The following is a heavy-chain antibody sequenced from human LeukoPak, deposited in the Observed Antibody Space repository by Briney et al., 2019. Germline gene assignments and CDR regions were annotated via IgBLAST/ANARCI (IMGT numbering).Heavy chain of an antibody. CDR1: GFTFRIYG. CDR3: ARATRNGYDY. D-gene: IGHD5-24*01. Sequence: GGSLRLSCAASGFTFRIYGMNWARQAPGKGPEWVSYISDDSDTIHYADSAKGRFTMSRDNAKNSLFLQMNSLRAHDTAVYYCARATRNGYDYWGQGTLVTVSS. CDR2: ISDDSDTI. V-gene: IGHV3-48*04. J-gene: IGHJ4*02.